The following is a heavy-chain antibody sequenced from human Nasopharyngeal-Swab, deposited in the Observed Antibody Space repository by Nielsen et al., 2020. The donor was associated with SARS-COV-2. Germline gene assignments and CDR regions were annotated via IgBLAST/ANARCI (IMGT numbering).Heavy chain of an antibody. D-gene: IGHD1-14*01. CDR2: IYWNDDK. J-gene: IGHJ4*02. CDR3: AHKPATPILTDFDY. CDR1: GFSLSTSGVG. Sequence: SGPTLVKPTQTLTLTCTFSGFSLSTSGVGVGWIRQPPGKALEWFAPIYWNDDKRYSPSLKSRLTITKDTSNNQVVLTMTNMDPVDTATYYCAHKPATPILTDFDYWGQGTLVTVSS. V-gene: IGHV2-5*01.